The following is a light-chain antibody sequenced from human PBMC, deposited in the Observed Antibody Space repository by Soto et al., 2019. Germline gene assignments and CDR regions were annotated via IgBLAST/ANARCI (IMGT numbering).Light chain of an antibody. J-gene: IGLJ2*01. CDR3: AAWDDSLLGVV. CDR2: SND. CDR1: RSSIGSNT. Sequence: QSVLTQPPSASGTPGQTVTISCSGNRSSIGSNTVNWYQQFPGTAPKLLIYSNDLRPSGVPDRISGSKSGTSASLAISGLQSEDEADYYCAAWDDSLLGVVFGGGTKLTVL. V-gene: IGLV1-44*01.